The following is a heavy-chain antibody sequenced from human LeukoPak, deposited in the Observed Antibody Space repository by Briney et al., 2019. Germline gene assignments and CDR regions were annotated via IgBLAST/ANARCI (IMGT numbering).Heavy chain of an antibody. CDR3: ARVASRQQLVPVY. D-gene: IGHD6-13*01. V-gene: IGHV1-2*02. CDR2: INPYSGGT. Sequence: ASVKVSCKASGYTFTGYYMHWVRQAPGQGLEWMGWINPYSGGTNYAQKFQGRVTMTRDTSISTAYMELSRLRSDDTAVYYCARVASRQQLVPVYWGQGTLVTVSS. CDR1: GYTFTGYY. J-gene: IGHJ4*02.